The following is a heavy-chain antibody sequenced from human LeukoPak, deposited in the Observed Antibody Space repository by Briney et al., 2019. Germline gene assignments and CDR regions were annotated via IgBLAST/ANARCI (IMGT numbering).Heavy chain of an antibody. V-gene: IGHV1-2*02. D-gene: IGHD2-2*01. CDR3: ARRYCSSTSCYYFDY. CDR1: GYTFTDYY. CDR2: INVNRGGT. Sequence: ATLKVSCKASGYTFTDYYMHWVRQAPGQGLEWMGWINVNRGGTNYAQRFQGRVTMTRDTSITTAYMELSRLKSDDTAVYYCARRYCSSTSCYYFDYWGQGTLVTVSS. J-gene: IGHJ4*02.